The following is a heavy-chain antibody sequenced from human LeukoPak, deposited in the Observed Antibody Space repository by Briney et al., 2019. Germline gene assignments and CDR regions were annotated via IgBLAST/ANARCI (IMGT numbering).Heavy chain of an antibody. Sequence: GGSLRLSCAASGFTFSSYAMHWVRQAPGKGLEWVAVISYDGSNKYYADSVKGRFTISRDNSKNTLYLQMNSLRAEDTAVYYCAKGPVAGWYSAFDIWGQGTMVTVSS. V-gene: IGHV3-30*14. CDR1: GFTFSSYA. J-gene: IGHJ3*02. D-gene: IGHD6-19*01. CDR3: AKGPVAGWYSAFDI. CDR2: ISYDGSNK.